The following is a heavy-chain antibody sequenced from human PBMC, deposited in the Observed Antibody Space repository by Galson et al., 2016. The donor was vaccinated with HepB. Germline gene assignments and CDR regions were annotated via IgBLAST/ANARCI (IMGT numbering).Heavy chain of an antibody. D-gene: IGHD1-26*01. Sequence: SLRLSCAASGFTFSSYSMNWVRQAPGKGLEWVSSISSSSSYIYYAGSVKGRFTISRDNAKNSLYLQMNSLRAEDTAVYYCARGDIVGAIFDYWGQGALVTVSS. J-gene: IGHJ4*02. CDR3: ARGDIVGAIFDY. V-gene: IGHV3-21*01. CDR2: ISSSSSYI. CDR1: GFTFSSYS.